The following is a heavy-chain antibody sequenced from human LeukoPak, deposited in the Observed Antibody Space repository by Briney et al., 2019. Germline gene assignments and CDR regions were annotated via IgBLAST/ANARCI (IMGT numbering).Heavy chain of an antibody. CDR2: ISYDGSNK. Sequence: GGSLRLSCAASGFTFSNYAVHWVRQAPGKGLEWVAVISYDGSNKFYADSVKGRFTISRDSSKNTLHLQMNSLRAEDTAVYYCARSLATSYYYMDVWGKGTTVTVSS. V-gene: IGHV3-30*04. CDR3: ARSLATSYYYMDV. D-gene: IGHD5-12*01. J-gene: IGHJ6*03. CDR1: GFTFSNYA.